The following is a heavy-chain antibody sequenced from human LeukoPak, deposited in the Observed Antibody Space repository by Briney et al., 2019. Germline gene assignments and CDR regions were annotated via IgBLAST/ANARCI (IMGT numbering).Heavy chain of an antibody. CDR2: IRYDGSNR. CDR3: AKGPPDTVQYFQH. Sequence: PGGSLRLSCAASGFTFNSYGMHWVRQAPGKGLEWVSFIRYDGSNRFYSDSVKGRFTISRDNSKSTLYLQMNSLRAEDTAVYYCAKGPPDTVQYFQHWGQGTLVTVSS. V-gene: IGHV3-30*02. J-gene: IGHJ1*01. CDR1: GFTFNSYG. D-gene: IGHD5-18*01.